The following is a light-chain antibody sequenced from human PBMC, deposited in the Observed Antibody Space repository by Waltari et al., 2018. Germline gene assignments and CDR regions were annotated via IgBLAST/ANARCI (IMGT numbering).Light chain of an antibody. CDR3: VVYIGSGIWV. Sequence: QTVVTQEPSLSVSPGGSVTLTCVLNSGPVSVVYDPCWYRQTPGQAPRTVIYSTSTRSSGVPDRFSGSILGNKAALTIAGAQTDDESHYYCVVYIGSGIWVFGGGTKLTVL. CDR1: SGPVSVVYD. J-gene: IGLJ2*01. V-gene: IGLV8-61*01. CDR2: STS.